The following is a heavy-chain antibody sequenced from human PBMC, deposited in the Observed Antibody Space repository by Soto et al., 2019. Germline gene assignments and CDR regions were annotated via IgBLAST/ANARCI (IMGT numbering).Heavy chain of an antibody. V-gene: IGHV6-1*01. CDR2: TYYRSKWYN. CDR1: GGGVSSNSAA. J-gene: IGHJ5*02. CDR3: ERDPLYSRSSFGWSAP. Sequence: TQAVSLTCAISGGGVSSNSAAWNWIRQSPSRGLEWLGRTYYRSKWYNDYAVSVKSRITINPDTSKNHFSLQLNSVTPEDTAVYYCERDPLYSRSSFGWSAPGVQGTLVPVS. D-gene: IGHD6-6*01.